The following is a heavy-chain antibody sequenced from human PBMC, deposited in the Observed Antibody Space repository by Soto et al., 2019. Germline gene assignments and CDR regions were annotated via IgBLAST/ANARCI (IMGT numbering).Heavy chain of an antibody. D-gene: IGHD3-9*01. J-gene: IGHJ4*02. V-gene: IGHV4-34*01. Sequence: SETLSLTCAVYGGSFSGYYWSWIRQPPGKGLEWIGEINHSGSTNYNPSLKSRVTISVDTSKNQFSLKLSSVTAADTAVYYCASRLRYFGWFGTYDFWGQGTLVTVSS. CDR1: GGSFSGYY. CDR3: ASRLRYFGWFGTYDF. CDR2: INHSGST.